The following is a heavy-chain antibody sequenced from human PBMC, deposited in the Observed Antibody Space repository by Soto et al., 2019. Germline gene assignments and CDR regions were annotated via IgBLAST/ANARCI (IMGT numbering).Heavy chain of an antibody. J-gene: IGHJ4*02. V-gene: IGHV3-23*01. CDR1: GFTFSSYA. CDR2: ISGSGGST. Sequence: VGSLRLSCAASGFTFSSYAMSWVRQAPGKGLEWVSAISGSGGSTYYADSVKGRFTISRDNSKNTLYLQMNSLRAEDTAVYYCAKRIGIQLWEPFDYWAGEPWSPSPQ. D-gene: IGHD5-18*01. CDR3: AKRIGIQLWEPFDY.